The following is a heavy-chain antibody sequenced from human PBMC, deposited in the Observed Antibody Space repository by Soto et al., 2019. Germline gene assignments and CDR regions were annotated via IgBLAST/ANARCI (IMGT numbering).Heavy chain of an antibody. Sequence: GGSLRLSCVASGFSFSDYSMTWMRQAPGGGLDFVAFISNTAITDYYADSVKGRFTISRDNARNSVYLQMDSLRAEDAAVYYCARDARNDYYDSSGYTFDPWGQGTLVTVAS. CDR3: ARDARNDYYDSSGYTFDP. D-gene: IGHD3-22*01. CDR2: ISNTAITD. CDR1: GFSFSDYS. V-gene: IGHV3-11*01. J-gene: IGHJ5*02.